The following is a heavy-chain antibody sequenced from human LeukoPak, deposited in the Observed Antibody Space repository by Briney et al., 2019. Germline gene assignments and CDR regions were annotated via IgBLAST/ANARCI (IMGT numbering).Heavy chain of an antibody. D-gene: IGHD3-9*01. CDR3: VRGADTGYSSDS. Sequence: GGSLRLSCAASGFTFDDYGMSWVRQAPGKGLEWVSGINWNGGSTGYADSVKGRFTISRDNAKNSLYLQMNSLRVEDTAVYYCVRGADTGYSSDSWGQGTLVTVSS. J-gene: IGHJ4*02. CDR1: GFTFDDYG. V-gene: IGHV3-20*04. CDR2: INWNGGST.